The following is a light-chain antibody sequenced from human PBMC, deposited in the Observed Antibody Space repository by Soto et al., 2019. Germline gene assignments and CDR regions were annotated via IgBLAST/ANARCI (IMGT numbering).Light chain of an antibody. V-gene: IGKV3-11*01. Sequence: EIVLPQSPATLSLSPGERATLSCRASQSVSSYLAWYQQKPGQAPRLLIYDASNRATGVPARFSGSGSGTDFPLAISSLEPEDFAIYCCQQRSNWLTFGGGTEVEIK. CDR1: QSVSSY. CDR2: DAS. CDR3: QQRSNWLT. J-gene: IGKJ4*01.